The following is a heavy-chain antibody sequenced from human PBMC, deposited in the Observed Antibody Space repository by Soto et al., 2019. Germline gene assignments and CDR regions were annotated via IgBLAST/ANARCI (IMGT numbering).Heavy chain of an antibody. J-gene: IGHJ3*01. CDR3: AGSGYSAHDGFDV. Sequence: SETLSLTCSVSGASISSYYWSWIRQPPGKGLEWIGYIFYSGSTKYNPSLKSRVPISVDTSKNQFSLKLTSVTAADTAVYYCAGSGYSAHDGFDVWGQGTMVTVSS. CDR2: IFYSGST. D-gene: IGHD3-22*01. V-gene: IGHV4-59*01. CDR1: GASISSYY.